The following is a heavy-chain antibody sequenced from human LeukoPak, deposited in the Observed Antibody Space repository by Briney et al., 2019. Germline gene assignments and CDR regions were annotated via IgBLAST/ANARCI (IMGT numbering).Heavy chain of an antibody. Sequence: SETLSLTCTVSGGSVSSTTYYWSWIRQPPGKGLEWIASINYSGSTYYNPSLKSRVTISVDTSKTQFSLKLSSVTAADTAVYYCARSRLHPIIFDYWGQGTLVTVSS. CDR2: INYSGST. CDR1: GGSVSSTTYY. V-gene: IGHV4-39*07. J-gene: IGHJ4*02. D-gene: IGHD5-24*01. CDR3: ARSRLHPIIFDY.